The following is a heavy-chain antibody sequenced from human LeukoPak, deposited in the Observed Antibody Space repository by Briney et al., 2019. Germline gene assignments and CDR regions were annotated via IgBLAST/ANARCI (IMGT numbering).Heavy chain of an antibody. J-gene: IGHJ1*01. CDR2: IYHSGST. CDR3: ARVYSDYVAEYFQH. CDR1: GGSISSSNW. Sequence: SETLSLTCAVSGGSISSSNWWSWVRQPPGKGLEWIGEIYHSGSTNYNPSLKSRVTISVDKSKNQFSLKLSSVTAADTAVYYCARVYSDYVAEYFQHWGQGTLVTVSS. V-gene: IGHV4-4*02. D-gene: IGHD4-11*01.